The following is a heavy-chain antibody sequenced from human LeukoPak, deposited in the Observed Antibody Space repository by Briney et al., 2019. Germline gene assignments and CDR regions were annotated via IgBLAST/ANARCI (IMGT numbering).Heavy chain of an antibody. CDR1: GGTFSSYA. Sequence: GASVKVSCKASGGTFSSYAISWVRQTPGQGLEWMGGIIPIFGTANYAQKFQGRVTITADESTSTAYMELSSLRSEDTAVYYCARGSGSYSTDAFDIWGQGTMVTVSS. CDR2: IIPIFGTA. V-gene: IGHV1-69*13. CDR3: ARGSGSYSTDAFDI. J-gene: IGHJ3*02. D-gene: IGHD3-10*01.